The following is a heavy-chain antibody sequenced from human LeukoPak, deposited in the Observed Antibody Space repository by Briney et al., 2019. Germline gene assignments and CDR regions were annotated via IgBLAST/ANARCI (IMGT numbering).Heavy chain of an antibody. CDR1: GFSVNTNY. D-gene: IGHD4-17*01. V-gene: IGHV3-66*04. CDR3: ARPEGYGDYPGD. Sequence: GGSLRLSCAASGFSVNTNYMTWVRQAPGKGLEWVSVLYCGGGAYYADSVKDRFTISRDYSQNTLLLQMNSLRAEDTAVYYCARPEGYGDYPGDWGQGTLVTVSS. J-gene: IGHJ4*02. CDR2: LYCGGGA.